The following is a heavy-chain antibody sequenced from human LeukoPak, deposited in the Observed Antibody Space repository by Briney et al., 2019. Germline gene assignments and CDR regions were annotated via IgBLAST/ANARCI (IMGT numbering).Heavy chain of an antibody. D-gene: IGHD2-2*01. CDR3: ARERHCSSTSCYYVSLWFDP. J-gene: IGHJ5*02. V-gene: IGHV7-4-1*02. Sequence: ASVKVSCKASGYTFTSYAMNWVRQAPGQGLEWMGWINTNTGNPTYAQGFTGRFVFSLDTSVSTAYLQISSLKAEDTAVYYCARERHCSSTSCYYVSLWFDPWGQGTLVTVSP. CDR1: GYTFTSYA. CDR2: INTNTGNP.